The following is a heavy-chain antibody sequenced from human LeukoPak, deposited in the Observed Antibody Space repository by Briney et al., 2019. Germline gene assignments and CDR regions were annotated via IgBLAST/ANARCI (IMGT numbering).Heavy chain of an antibody. V-gene: IGHV3-48*03. J-gene: IGHJ4*02. D-gene: IGHD2-15*01. CDR1: GFTFSTYE. CDR2: IRGSGTTI. CDR3: ARGLAVVLAATAYYFDS. Sequence: GGSLRLSCAASGFTFSTYEMGWVRQAPGRGLEWISYIRGSGTTIYYADSVKGRFTFSRDNAKNSLYLQLNSLRADDTAVYYCARGLAVVLAATAYYFDSWGQGTLVTVSS.